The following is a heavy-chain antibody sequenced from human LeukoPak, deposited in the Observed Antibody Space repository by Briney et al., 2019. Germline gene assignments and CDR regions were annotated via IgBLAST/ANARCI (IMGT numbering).Heavy chain of an antibody. CDR1: GGSISSGGYS. D-gene: IGHD1-26*01. J-gene: IGHJ5*02. Sequence: TSQTLSLTCAVSGGSISSGGYSWSWIRQPPGKGLEWIGYIYHSGSTYYNPSLKSRVTISVDRSKNQFSLKLSSVTAADTAVYYCARHRSGTDPWGQGTLVTVSS. CDR2: IYHSGST. CDR3: ARHRSGTDP. V-gene: IGHV4-30-2*01.